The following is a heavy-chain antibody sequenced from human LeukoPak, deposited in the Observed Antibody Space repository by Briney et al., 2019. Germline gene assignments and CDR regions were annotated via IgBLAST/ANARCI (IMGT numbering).Heavy chain of an antibody. CDR3: ARGLASGYPPIPFDY. Sequence: SETLSLTCTVSGGSISNYYRNWIRQPPGKGLEWIGEITYDGRTKYNPSLRSRVSISVDTSKIQFSLNLTSVTAADTAIYYCARGLASGYPPIPFDYWGQGTQVTVSS. D-gene: IGHD3-3*01. J-gene: IGHJ4*02. CDR1: GGSISNYY. CDR2: ITYDGRT. V-gene: IGHV4-34*01.